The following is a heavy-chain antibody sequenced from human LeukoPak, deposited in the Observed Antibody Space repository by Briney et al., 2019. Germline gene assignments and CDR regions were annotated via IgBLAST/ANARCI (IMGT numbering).Heavy chain of an antibody. D-gene: IGHD3-9*01. V-gene: IGHV5-51*01. CDR1: GYSFTSYW. CDR2: IYPGDSDT. Sequence: GESLKISCKGSGYSFTSYWIGWVRQMPGKGLEWMGIIYPGDSDTRYSLSFQGQVTISADKSISTAYLQWSSLKASDTAMYYCARRLYDILTGYYFDYWGQGTLVTVSS. J-gene: IGHJ4*02. CDR3: ARRLYDILTGYYFDY.